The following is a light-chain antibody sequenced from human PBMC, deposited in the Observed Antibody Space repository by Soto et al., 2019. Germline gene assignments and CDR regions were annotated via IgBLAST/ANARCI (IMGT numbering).Light chain of an antibody. CDR3: QQSYITPYT. CDR2: AAS. Sequence: DIQMTQSPSSLSASVGDTVTITCRASQSISVHLNWYQQKGGKVPKLLIYAASNLYSGVPSRFSGSGSETDFALTISSQPPEYFATYYCQQSYITPYTFGQGTRLEIK. CDR1: QSISVH. J-gene: IGKJ2*01. V-gene: IGKV1-39*01.